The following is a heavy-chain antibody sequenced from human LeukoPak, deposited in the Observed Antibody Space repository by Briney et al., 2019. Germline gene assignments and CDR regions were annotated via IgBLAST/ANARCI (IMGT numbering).Heavy chain of an antibody. CDR3: AKDLTGLVFDY. Sequence: PGRSLRLSCAASGFTFSSYGMHWVRQAPGKGLEWVAVIWYDGSNKYYADSVKGRFTISRDNSKNTLYLQMNSLRAEDTAVYYCAKDLTGLVFDYWGQGTLVTVSS. CDR2: IWYDGSNK. CDR1: GFTFSSYG. J-gene: IGHJ4*02. V-gene: IGHV3-33*06. D-gene: IGHD3-10*01.